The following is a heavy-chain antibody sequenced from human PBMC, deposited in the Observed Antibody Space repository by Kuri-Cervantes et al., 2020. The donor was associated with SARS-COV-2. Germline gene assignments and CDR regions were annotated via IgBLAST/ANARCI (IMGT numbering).Heavy chain of an antibody. CDR2: INQDGSEE. V-gene: IGHV3-7*02. D-gene: IGHD2-2*01. CDR1: GFTFSDKW. J-gene: IGHJ3*02. Sequence: GGSLRLSCAASGFTFSDKWMSWVRQAPGKGLEWVANINQDGSEEFYVESVKGRFTISRDNARNSLYLQMNSLRAEDTAVYYCARLVFVDAFDIWGQGTMVTVSS. CDR3: ARLVFVDAFDI.